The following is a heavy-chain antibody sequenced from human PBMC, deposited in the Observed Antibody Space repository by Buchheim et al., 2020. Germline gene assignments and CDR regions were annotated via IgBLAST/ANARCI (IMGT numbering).Heavy chain of an antibody. J-gene: IGHJ6*02. D-gene: IGHD4-23*01. V-gene: IGHV4-39*01. Sequence: QLQLQESGPGLVKPSETLSLTCTVSGGSISSSSYYWGWIRQPPGKGLEWIGSIYYSGSTYYNPSLKSRVTISVDTSKNQFSLKLSSVTAADTAVYYCASPSNDYGGNVPGFDYYYYYGMDVWGQGTT. CDR3: ASPSNDYGGNVPGFDYYYYYGMDV. CDR2: IYYSGST. CDR1: GGSISSSSYY.